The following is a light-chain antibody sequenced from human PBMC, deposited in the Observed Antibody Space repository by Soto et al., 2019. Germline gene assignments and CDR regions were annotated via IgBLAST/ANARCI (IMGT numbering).Light chain of an antibody. J-gene: IGKJ1*01. Sequence: EIVMTQSPATLSVSPGERATLSCRASQNVSSNLAWYQQKPGQAPRLLIYGASTRATGIPARFSGSGSGTEFALTISSLQSEDFAVYYCQQYNSWPWTFGQGTKVDI. CDR3: QQYNSWPWT. CDR1: QNVSSN. CDR2: GAS. V-gene: IGKV3-15*01.